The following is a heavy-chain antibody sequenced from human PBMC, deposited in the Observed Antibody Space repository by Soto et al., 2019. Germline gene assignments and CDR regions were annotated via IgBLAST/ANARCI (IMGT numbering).Heavy chain of an antibody. D-gene: IGHD3-16*01. CDR1: GDSITSPSSS. V-gene: IGHV4-30-2*01. CDR3: VRRKLGDVFDI. J-gene: IGHJ4*03. CDR2: IYQNGNN. Sequence: SETLSLTFIVSGDSITSPSSSWTLFWQPPRKSLEWIGYIYQNGNNYYNPSVKGRVTISVDRSKNQFSLSLQSVTAADTDVSFCVRRKLGDVFDIWGPGTLVPVSS.